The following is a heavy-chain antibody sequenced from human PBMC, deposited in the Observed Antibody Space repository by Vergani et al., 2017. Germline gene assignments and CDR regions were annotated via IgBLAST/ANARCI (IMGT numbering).Heavy chain of an antibody. J-gene: IGHJ6*02. CDR2: IRSKAYGGTT. V-gene: IGHV3-49*04. D-gene: IGHD2-2*01. CDR3: TRDSRIVVVPVAYYYYGMDV. Sequence: EVQLVESGGGLVQPGRSLRLSCTASGFTFGDYAMSWVRQAPGKGLEWVGFIRSKAYGGTTEYAASVKGRFTISRDDSKSIAYLQMNSLKTEDTAVYYCTRDSRIVVVPVAYYYYGMDVWGQGTTVTVSS. CDR1: GFTFGDYA.